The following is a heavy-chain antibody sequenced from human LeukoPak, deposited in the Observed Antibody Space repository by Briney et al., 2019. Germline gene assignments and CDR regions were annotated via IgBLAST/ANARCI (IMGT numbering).Heavy chain of an antibody. J-gene: IGHJ4*02. D-gene: IGHD3-22*01. Sequence: GGSLRLYCAASGFTFSNARMSWVRQAPGKGLEWVGRIKSKADGGTTDYAAPVKGRFTISRDDSKNTLYLQMNSLKTEDTAVYYCTANYYDSSGYYYKDYWGQGTLVTVSS. CDR2: IKSKADGGTT. V-gene: IGHV3-15*01. CDR3: TANYYDSSGYYYKDY. CDR1: GFTFSNAR.